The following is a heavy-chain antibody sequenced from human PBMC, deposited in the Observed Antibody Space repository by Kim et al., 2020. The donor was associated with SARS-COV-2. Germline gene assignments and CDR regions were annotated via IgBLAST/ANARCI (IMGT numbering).Heavy chain of an antibody. CDR1: GGSISSGSYY. D-gene: IGHD6-19*01. Sequence: SETLSLTCTVSGGSISSGSYYWSWIRQPAGKGLEWIGRIYTSGSTNYNPSLESRVTISVDTSKNQFSLKLSSVTAADTAVYYCARESEQWLVSYNPYYFDYWGQGTLVTVSS. J-gene: IGHJ4*02. CDR3: ARESEQWLVSYNPYYFDY. CDR2: IYTSGST. V-gene: IGHV4-61*02.